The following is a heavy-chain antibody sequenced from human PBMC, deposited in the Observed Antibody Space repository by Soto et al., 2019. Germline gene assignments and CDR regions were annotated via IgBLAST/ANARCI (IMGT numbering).Heavy chain of an antibody. CDR2: IYYRGST. Sequence: QVQLQESGPGLEKPSETLSLTCTVPGGSISSYYWSWLRQHPGKGLEWIGYIYYRGSTNYNPSHNSRVTISVDTAKNIFALKLSSVTAADTAVYYCARGRIQLWYPFDYWGQGTLVTVSS. D-gene: IGHD5-18*01. V-gene: IGHV4-59*01. CDR3: ARGRIQLWYPFDY. J-gene: IGHJ4*02. CDR1: GGSISSYY.